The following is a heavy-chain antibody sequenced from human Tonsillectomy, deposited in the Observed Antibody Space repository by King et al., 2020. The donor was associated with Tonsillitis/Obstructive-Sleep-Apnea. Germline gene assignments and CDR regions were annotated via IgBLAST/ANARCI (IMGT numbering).Heavy chain of an antibody. CDR1: GFSLSSSGVG. V-gene: IGHV2-5*02. D-gene: IGHD2-2*02. J-gene: IGHJ5*02. CDR2: IYWDDDK. CDR3: AHRQLSCSSTSCHTYNWFDP. Sequence: ITLKESGPTLVKPTQTLTLTCTFSGFSLSSSGVGVGWIRQPPGKALEWLALIYWDDDKRYSPSLKSRLTITKDTSKNQVVLTMTKLDPVDTATYYCAHRQLSCSSTSCHTYNWFDPWGQGTLVTVSS.